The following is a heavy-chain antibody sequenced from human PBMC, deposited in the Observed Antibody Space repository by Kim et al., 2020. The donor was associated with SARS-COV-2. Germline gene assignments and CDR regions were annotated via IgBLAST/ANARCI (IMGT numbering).Heavy chain of an antibody. CDR2: IRSKANSYAT. V-gene: IGHV3-73*01. CDR3: TRHYWYYYDSSGYQLERDYYYGMDV. J-gene: IGHJ6*02. D-gene: IGHD3-22*01. Sequence: GGSLRLSCAASGFTFSGSAMHWVRQASGKGLEWVGRIRSKANSYATAYAASVKGRFTISRDDSKNTAYLQMNSLKTEDTAVYYCTRHYWYYYDSSGYQLERDYYYGMDVWGQGTTVTVSS. CDR1: GFTFSGSA.